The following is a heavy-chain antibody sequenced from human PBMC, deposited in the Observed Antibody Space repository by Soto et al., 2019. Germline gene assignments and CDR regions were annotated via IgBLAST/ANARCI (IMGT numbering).Heavy chain of an antibody. Sequence: QVQVVQSGAEVKKPGASVKVSCKVSGYPLTDLAMHWVRQAPGKGLEWVGGFDPEDGETIYAQKFQGRVTMTEDTSTDTAYMELSSLRSEDTAVYYCATRGTRWLQSPFDYWGQGTLVTVSS. V-gene: IGHV1-24*01. CDR2: FDPEDGET. CDR1: GYPLTDLA. J-gene: IGHJ4*02. CDR3: ATRGTRWLQSPFDY. D-gene: IGHD1-1*01.